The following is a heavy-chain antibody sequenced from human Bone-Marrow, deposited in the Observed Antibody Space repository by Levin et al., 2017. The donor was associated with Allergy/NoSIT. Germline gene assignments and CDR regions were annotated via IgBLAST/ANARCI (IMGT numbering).Heavy chain of an antibody. Sequence: PGESLKISCEASGFTLDDYTIHWVRQRPGRGLEWVSLITWDGGTTDYADSLKGRFAISRDNSKNSVNLQMDSLRTEDSAIYYCAKETTIFGVLKDGLDVWGQGTTVTVSS. V-gene: IGHV3-43*01. J-gene: IGHJ6*02. D-gene: IGHD3-3*01. CDR1: GFTLDDYT. CDR2: ITWDGGTT. CDR3: AKETTIFGVLKDGLDV.